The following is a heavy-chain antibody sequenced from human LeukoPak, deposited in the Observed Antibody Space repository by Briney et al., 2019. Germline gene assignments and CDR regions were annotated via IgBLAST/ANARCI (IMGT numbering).Heavy chain of an antibody. Sequence: PGTSLRLSCAASGFTFSTYSMNWVRQAPGKGLEWVSYISSTSSNIYYTDSVKGRFTISRDNAKNSLYLQMNSLRAEDTAVYYCARGRIKYSSDDWFDPWGQGTLVTVSS. CDR2: ISSTSSNI. V-gene: IGHV3-48*04. J-gene: IGHJ5*02. CDR3: ARGRIKYSSDDWFDP. D-gene: IGHD6-6*01. CDR1: GFTFSTYS.